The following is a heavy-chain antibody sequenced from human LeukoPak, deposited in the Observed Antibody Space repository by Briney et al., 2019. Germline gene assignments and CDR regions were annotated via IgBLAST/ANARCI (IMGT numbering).Heavy chain of an antibody. J-gene: IGHJ4*01. CDR1: GLTFSSYG. Sequence: GRSLRLSCAASGLTFSSYGMHWVRQAPGKGLEWVAVISYDGSNKYYADSVKGRFTISRDNSKNTLYLQMNSLRAEDTAVYYCAKDFRTVYSSSSALDYWGHGTLVTVSS. D-gene: IGHD6-6*01. CDR2: ISYDGSNK. V-gene: IGHV3-30*18. CDR3: AKDFRTVYSSSSALDY.